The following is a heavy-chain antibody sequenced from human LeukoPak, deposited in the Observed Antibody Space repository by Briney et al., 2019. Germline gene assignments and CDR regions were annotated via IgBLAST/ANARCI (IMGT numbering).Heavy chain of an antibody. CDR2: ISYDGSNK. D-gene: IGHD3-10*01. Sequence: GGSLRLSCAASGFTFSSYGMHWVRQAPGKGLEWVAVISYDGSNKYYADSVKGRFTISRDNSKNTLYLQMNSLRAEDTAVYYCARGSGSYYTALPFFDYWGQGTLVTVSS. CDR3: ARGSGSYYTALPFFDY. CDR1: GFTFSSYG. V-gene: IGHV3-30*03. J-gene: IGHJ4*02.